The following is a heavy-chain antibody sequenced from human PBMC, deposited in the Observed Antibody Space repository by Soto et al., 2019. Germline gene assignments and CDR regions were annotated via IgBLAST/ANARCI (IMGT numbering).Heavy chain of an antibody. D-gene: IGHD3-16*01. CDR2: IYHSGNT. V-gene: IGHV4-31*03. CDR3: AREGALGNFEY. J-gene: IGHJ4*02. CDR1: GDSFSRGDYY. Sequence: PSETLSLTCTVSGDSFSRGDYYWSWIRQQPGKGLEWIGYIYHSGNTAYNPSLRSRVIISLDTSKNQFSLRLRSVTAVDTAVYYCAREGALGNFEYWGQGTLVTV.